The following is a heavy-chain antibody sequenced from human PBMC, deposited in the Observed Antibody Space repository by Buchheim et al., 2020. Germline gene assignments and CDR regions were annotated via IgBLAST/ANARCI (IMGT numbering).Heavy chain of an antibody. V-gene: IGHV4-31*03. J-gene: IGHJ4*02. CDR2: IYYSGNS. Sequence: QVQLQESGPGLVKPSQTLSLTCTVSGGSISSGVYYWSWIRHHPGTGLEWIGYIYYSGNSHYNPSPKSRVTISVDTSKNQLSLRLSSVTAADTAVYYCARDQAGSGTKGGFDYWGQGTL. CDR1: GGSISSGVYY. D-gene: IGHD1-7*01. CDR3: ARDQAGSGTKGGFDY.